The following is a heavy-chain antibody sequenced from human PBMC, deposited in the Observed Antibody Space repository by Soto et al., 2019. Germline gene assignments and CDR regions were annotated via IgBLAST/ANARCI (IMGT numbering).Heavy chain of an antibody. CDR2: ISGYNGYP. V-gene: IGHV1-18*01. CDR1: GYIFTNYG. Sequence: QVQLVQSGAEVRKPGASVNVSCKTSGYIFTNYGVAWVRQAPGQGLELVAWISGYNGYPKHTQKFQVRVTVTTDTPTRTGYMELRNLRSDDTAVYYCARASAGALSEFWGQGTRVTVSS. D-gene: IGHD6-13*01. J-gene: IGHJ4*02. CDR3: ARASAGALSEF.